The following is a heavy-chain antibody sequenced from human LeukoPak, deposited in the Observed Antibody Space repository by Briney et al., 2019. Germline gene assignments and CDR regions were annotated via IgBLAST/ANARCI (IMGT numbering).Heavy chain of an antibody. J-gene: IGHJ6*02. Sequence: GESLKISCKASGYSFTSYWIGWVRQMPGKGLDWMGSIYPGDSDTRYSPSFQGQVTISADKSINTAYLQWSSLKASDTAMYYCASWLGGYYSGMDVWGQGTTVTVSS. CDR1: GYSFTSYW. CDR2: IYPGDSDT. D-gene: IGHD6-19*01. V-gene: IGHV5-51*01. CDR3: ASWLGGYYSGMDV.